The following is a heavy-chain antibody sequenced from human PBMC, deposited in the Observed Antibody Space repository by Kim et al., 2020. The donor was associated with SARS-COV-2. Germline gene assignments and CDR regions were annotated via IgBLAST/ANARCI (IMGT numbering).Heavy chain of an antibody. CDR2: TSNP. J-gene: IGHJ4*02. Sequence: TSNPPYAQEFTGRFVFSLDTSVRTAYLQINSLKAEDTAVYYCARGDPRDYWGQGTLVTVSS. CDR3: ARGDPRDY. V-gene: IGHV7-4-1*02.